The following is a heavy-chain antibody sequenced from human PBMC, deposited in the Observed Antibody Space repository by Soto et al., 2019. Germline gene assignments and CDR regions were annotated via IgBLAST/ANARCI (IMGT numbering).Heavy chain of an antibody. V-gene: IGHV4-59*01. J-gene: IGHJ4*02. CDR2: IYYSGST. Sequence: SETLSLTCTVSGGSISSYYWSWIRQPPGKGLEWIGYIYYSGSTNYNPSLKSRVTISVDTSKNQFSLKLSSVTAADTAVYYCARAAGYDSHHFEHWGQGTQVTVSS. CDR3: ARAAGYDSHHFEH. D-gene: IGHD3-22*01. CDR1: GGSISSYY.